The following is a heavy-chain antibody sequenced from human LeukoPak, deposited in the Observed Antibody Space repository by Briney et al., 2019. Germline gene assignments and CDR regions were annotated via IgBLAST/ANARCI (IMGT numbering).Heavy chain of an antibody. Sequence: GGSLRLSCAASGFTFSSYGMHWVRQAPGKGLEWVAFIRYDGSNKYYADSVKGRFTISRDNAKNSLYLQMNSLRAEDTAVYYCARDHNYSNYYWGQGTLVTVSS. D-gene: IGHD4-11*01. CDR3: ARDHNYSNYY. CDR1: GFTFSSYG. CDR2: IRYDGSNK. J-gene: IGHJ4*02. V-gene: IGHV3-30*02.